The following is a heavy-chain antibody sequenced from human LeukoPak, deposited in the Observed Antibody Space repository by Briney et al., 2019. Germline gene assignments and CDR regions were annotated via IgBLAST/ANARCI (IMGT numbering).Heavy chain of an antibody. Sequence: GGSLRLSCAASGFTFSNAWMSWVRQAPGKGLEWVGRIKSKTDGGTTDYAAPVKGRFTISRDDSKNTLYLQMDSLKTEDTAVYYCTAIVYDCAWGSYRHRPHWGQGTLVTVSS. J-gene: IGHJ4*02. CDR2: IKSKTDGGTT. D-gene: IGHD3-16*02. V-gene: IGHV3-15*01. CDR3: TAIVYDCAWGSYRHRPH. CDR1: GFTFSNAW.